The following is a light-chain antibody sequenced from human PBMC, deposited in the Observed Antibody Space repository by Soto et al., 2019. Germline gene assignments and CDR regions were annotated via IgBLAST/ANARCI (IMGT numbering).Light chain of an antibody. CDR3: QQYDHWPRT. V-gene: IGKV3-15*01. Sequence: EVVMTQSPATLSVSPGERATLSCRASQSVGNDLAWYQQKPGQVPRLLIHGTSTRATGIPARFSGSGSGTEFTLTISSLQSEDFVVYYCQQYDHWPRTFGQGTKLDLK. CDR1: QSVGND. J-gene: IGKJ2*01. CDR2: GTS.